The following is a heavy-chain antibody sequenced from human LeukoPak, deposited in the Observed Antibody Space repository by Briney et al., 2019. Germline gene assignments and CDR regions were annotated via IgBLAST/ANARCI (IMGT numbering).Heavy chain of an antibody. D-gene: IGHD6-6*01. CDR3: ARGGLHWAAPTTGIDY. V-gene: IGHV1-2*02. J-gene: IGHJ4*02. CDR1: GYTFTGYY. CDR2: INPNSGGT. Sequence: ASVKVSCKASGYTFTGYYMHWVRQAPGQGLEWMGWINPNSGGTNYAQKFQGRVTMTRDTSISTAYMELSRLRSDDTAVYYCARGGLHWAAPTTGIDYWGQGTLVTVSS.